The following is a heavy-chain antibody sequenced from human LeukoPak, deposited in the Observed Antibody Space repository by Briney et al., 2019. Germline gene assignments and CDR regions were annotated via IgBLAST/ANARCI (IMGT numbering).Heavy chain of an antibody. J-gene: IGHJ4*02. D-gene: IGHD2-8*02. CDR3: TKAPVRSCTGTFCYPFDY. V-gene: IGHV3-23*01. Sequence: GGSLRLSCAASGFTFSTFATSRVRQAPGQGLEWVSATGGSGAGTYYAGSVRGRFTVSRDNSMNTLYLQMNSLRVEYTAVYYCTKAPVRSCTGTFCYPFDYWGQGILVTVSS. CDR2: TGGSGAGT. CDR1: GFTFSTFA.